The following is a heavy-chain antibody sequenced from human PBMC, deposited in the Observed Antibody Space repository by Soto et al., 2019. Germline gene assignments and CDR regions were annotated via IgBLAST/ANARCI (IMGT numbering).Heavy chain of an antibody. J-gene: IGHJ4*02. Sequence: QVQLQQWGAGLLKPSETLSLTCAVYGGSFSGYYWSWIRQPPGKGLEWIGEINHSGSTNYNPSLKSRVTISVDTSKNQFSLKLSSVTAADTAVYYCARGCERLLSVSLGCDWGQGTLVTVSS. CDR3: ARGCERLLSVSLGCD. D-gene: IGHD2-21*02. CDR2: INHSGST. V-gene: IGHV4-34*01. CDR1: GGSFSGYY.